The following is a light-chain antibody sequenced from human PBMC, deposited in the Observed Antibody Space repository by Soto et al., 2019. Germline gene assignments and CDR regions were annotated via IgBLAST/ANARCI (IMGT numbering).Light chain of an antibody. CDR2: QVS. Sequence: QSVLTQPASVSGSPGQSISISCTGATSDIGNYNYFSWCQQHPGKAPKPIIYQVSNRPSGVSNRFSGSKSGNTASLTISGLQADDEADYFCSTYTGSNTPYVFGTGTKVTVL. V-gene: IGLV2-14*01. J-gene: IGLJ1*01. CDR3: STYTGSNTPYV. CDR1: TSDIGNYNY.